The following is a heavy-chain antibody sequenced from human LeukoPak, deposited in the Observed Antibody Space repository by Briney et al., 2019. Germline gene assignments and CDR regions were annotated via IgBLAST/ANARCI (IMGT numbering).Heavy chain of an antibody. CDR3: ARDIRQLVDY. CDR2: ISSSSSYI. J-gene: IGHJ4*02. Sequence: GGSLRLXCAASGFTFSSYSMNWVRQAPRKELEWVSSISSSSSYIYYADSVKGRFTISRDNAKNSLYLQMNSLRAEDTAVYYCARDIRQLVDYWGQGTLVTVSS. V-gene: IGHV3-21*01. D-gene: IGHD6-13*01. CDR1: GFTFSSYS.